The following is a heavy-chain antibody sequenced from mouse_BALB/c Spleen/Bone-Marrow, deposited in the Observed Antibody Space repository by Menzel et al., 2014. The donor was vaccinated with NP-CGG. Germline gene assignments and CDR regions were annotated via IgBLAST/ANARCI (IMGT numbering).Heavy chain of an antibody. V-gene: IGHV5-6*01. CDR3: ARPPTGVATGGSCVC. CDR2: ISSGGSYT. J-gene: IGHJ2*01. Sequence: EVKLVESGGDLVKPGGSLKLSCAASGFTFSSYGMSWVRQTPDKRLEWVATISSGGSYTYYPDSVKGRFTISRDNAKNTLYLQMRSPKSGRTAIYYCARPPTGVATGGSCVCWGQGPTLTVSS. CDR1: GFTFSSYG. D-gene: IGHD1-1*01.